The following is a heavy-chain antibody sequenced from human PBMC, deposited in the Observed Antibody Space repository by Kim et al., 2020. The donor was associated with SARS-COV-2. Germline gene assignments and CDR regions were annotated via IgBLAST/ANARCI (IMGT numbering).Heavy chain of an antibody. CDR1: GFSLSTNGVG. D-gene: IGHD3-10*01. CDR3: VHMTYYFGMGTPKWGWFDP. Sequence: SGPTLVNPTQTLTLTCSFSGFSLSTNGVGVGWIRQPPGKALEWLAVIYWDDDKLYSPSLKSRVSIIKDTSKNQVVLIMTNMDPVDTATYYCVHMTYYFGMGTPKWGWFDPWGQGIPVTVSS. J-gene: IGHJ5*02. CDR2: IYWDDDK. V-gene: IGHV2-5*02.